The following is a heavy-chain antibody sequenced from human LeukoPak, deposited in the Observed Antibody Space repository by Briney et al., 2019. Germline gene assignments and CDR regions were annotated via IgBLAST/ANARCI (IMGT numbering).Heavy chain of an antibody. CDR1: GFTFNNYA. V-gene: IGHV3-23*01. J-gene: IGHJ4*02. CDR2: ISGSDDNT. Sequence: SGXXLRLSCAASGFTFNNYAMSWVRQAAGKGLEWVSTISGSDDNTYYADSVKGRFTISRDISKNTLYLQMNSLRADDTAVYYCANDFDHWGQGTLVTVSS. CDR3: ANDFDH.